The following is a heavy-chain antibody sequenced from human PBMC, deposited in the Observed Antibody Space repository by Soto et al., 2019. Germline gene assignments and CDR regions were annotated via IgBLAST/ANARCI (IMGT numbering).Heavy chain of an antibody. J-gene: IGHJ4*02. D-gene: IGHD6-13*01. CDR3: ARRDRIAAAGTTIGLLDY. V-gene: IGHV4-39*01. CDR1: GGSISSSSYY. CDR2: IYYSGRT. Sequence: SETLSLTCTVSGGSISSSSYYWGWIRQPPGKGLEWIGTIYYSGRTYYNPSLKSRVTISVDTSKNQFSLKLNSVTAADTAVYYCARRDRIAAAGTTIGLLDYWGKGTLVTVSS.